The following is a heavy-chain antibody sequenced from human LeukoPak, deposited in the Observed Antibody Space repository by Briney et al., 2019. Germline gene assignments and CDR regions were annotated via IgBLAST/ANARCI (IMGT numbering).Heavy chain of an antibody. CDR3: ARDGLREIATIL. D-gene: IGHD5-24*01. CDR2: IYTSGST. V-gene: IGHV4-61*02. CDR1: GGSISSGSYY. Sequence: PSETLSLTCTVSGGSISSGSYYWSWIRQPAGKGLEWIGRIYTSGSTNYSPSLKSRVTISVDTSKNQFSLKLSSVTAAGTAVYYCARDGLREIATILWGQGTLVTVSS. J-gene: IGHJ4*02.